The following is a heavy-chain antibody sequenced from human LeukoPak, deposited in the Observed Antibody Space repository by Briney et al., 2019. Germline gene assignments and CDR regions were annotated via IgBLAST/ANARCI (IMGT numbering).Heavy chain of an antibody. J-gene: IGHJ4*02. V-gene: IGHV1-69*05. Sequence: GASVKVCCKASGGTFSSYAISWVRQAPGQGLEWMGGIIPIFGTANYAQKFQGRVTITTDESTSTAYMELSSLRSEDTAVYYCALGEYQLLWRFDYWGQGTLVTVSS. CDR2: IIPIFGTA. CDR1: GGTFSSYA. D-gene: IGHD2-2*01. CDR3: ALGEYQLLWRFDY.